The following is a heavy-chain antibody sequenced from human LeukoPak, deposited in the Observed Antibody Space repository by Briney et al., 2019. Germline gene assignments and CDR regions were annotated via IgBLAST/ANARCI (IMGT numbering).Heavy chain of an antibody. Sequence: PSETLSLTCGVYGGSFSGHYWNWIRQSPGKGLEWIGEINHSGSINYNPSLKSRVTISLDTSKNQFSLRLTSVTAADTALYYCARGYLFYYDNSGNRRVYFDYWGQGTLVTVSS. D-gene: IGHD3-22*01. J-gene: IGHJ4*02. V-gene: IGHV4-34*01. CDR1: GGSFSGHY. CDR2: INHSGSI. CDR3: ARGYLFYYDNSGNRRVYFDY.